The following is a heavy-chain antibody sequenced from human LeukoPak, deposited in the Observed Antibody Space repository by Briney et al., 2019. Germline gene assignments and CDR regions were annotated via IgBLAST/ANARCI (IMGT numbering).Heavy chain of an antibody. CDR3: ARADSSGYYFDY. J-gene: IGHJ4*02. CDR2: ISSSSSYI. V-gene: IGHV3-21*01. CDR1: GFTSSSYS. D-gene: IGHD3-22*01. Sequence: GGSLRLSRAASGFTSSSYSMNWVPEAPGKGLEWVSSISSSSSYIYYADSVKGRFTISRDNAKNSLYLQMNSLRAEDTAVYYCARADSSGYYFDYWGQGTLVTVSS.